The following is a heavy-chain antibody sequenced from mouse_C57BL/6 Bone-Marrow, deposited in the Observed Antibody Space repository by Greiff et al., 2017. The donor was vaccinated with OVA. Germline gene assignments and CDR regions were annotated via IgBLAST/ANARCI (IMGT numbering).Heavy chain of an antibody. D-gene: IGHD3-1*01. CDR2: IDPSDSYT. Sequence: QVQLQQPGAELVMPGASVKLSCKASGYTFTSYWMHWVKQRPGQGLEWIGEIDPSDSYTNSTQKFKGKSTLTVDKSSSTAYMQLSSRTSEDSAVYYWAREGGTALAWVAYWGQGTLVTVSA. CDR3: AREGGTALAWVAY. CDR1: GYTFTSYW. V-gene: IGHV1-69*01. J-gene: IGHJ3*01.